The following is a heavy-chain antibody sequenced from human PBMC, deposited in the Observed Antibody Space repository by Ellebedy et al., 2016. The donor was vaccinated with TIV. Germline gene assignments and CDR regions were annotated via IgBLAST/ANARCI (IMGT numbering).Heavy chain of an antibody. CDR1: GFTVSSNY. CDR2: ISGSGGST. CDR3: AKGSEFALDYFDY. J-gene: IGHJ4*02. V-gene: IGHV3-23*01. Sequence: GESLKISXAASGFTVSSNYMSWVRQAPGKGLEWVSAISGSGGSTYYADSVKGRFTISRDNSKNTLYLQMNSLRAEDTAVYYCAKGSEFALDYFDYWGQGTLVTVSS.